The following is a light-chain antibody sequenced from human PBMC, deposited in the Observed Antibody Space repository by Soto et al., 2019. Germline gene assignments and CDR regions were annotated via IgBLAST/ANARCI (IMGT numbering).Light chain of an antibody. CDR1: RSIDNF. J-gene: IGKJ1*01. V-gene: IGKV1-5*01. CDR2: AAS. Sequence: DIQMTQSPSSLSASVGDRVTITCRPSRSIDNFLNWYQQKPGKAPNLLIYAASTLENGVPARFSGSRSGPEFSLTISSLQPDDFATYYCQQYYSYWTLGQGTKVDNK. CDR3: QQYYSYWT.